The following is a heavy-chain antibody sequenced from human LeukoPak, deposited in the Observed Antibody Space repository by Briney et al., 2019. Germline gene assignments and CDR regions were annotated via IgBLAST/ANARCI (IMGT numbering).Heavy chain of an antibody. J-gene: IGHJ4*02. V-gene: IGHV1-46*01. CDR3: ARLGGELLPFDY. CDR2: INPSGGST. D-gene: IGHD1-26*01. Sequence: ASVKVSCKASGYTFTSYYMHWVRQAPGQGLEWTGIINPSGGSTSYAQKFQGRVTMTRDTSTSTVYMELSSLRSEDTAVYYCARLGGELLPFDYWGQGTLVTVSS. CDR1: GYTFTSYY.